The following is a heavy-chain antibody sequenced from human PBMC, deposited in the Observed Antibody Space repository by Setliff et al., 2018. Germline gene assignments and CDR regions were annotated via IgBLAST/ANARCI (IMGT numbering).Heavy chain of an antibody. CDR3: ARGGTYRYFDY. CDR1: GDSISDAS. V-gene: IGHV4-59*01. Sequence: SETLSLTCTVSGDSISDASIMAWIRQSPGKGLEFIGYVFYNGAAKYDPSLESRVTMSVDTSKTQFSLKLNSMTTAYTAVYYCARGGTYRYFDYWGQGALVTVSS. J-gene: IGHJ4*02. CDR2: VFYNGAA.